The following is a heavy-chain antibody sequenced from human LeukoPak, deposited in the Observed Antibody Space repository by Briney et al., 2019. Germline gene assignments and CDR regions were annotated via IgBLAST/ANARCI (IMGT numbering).Heavy chain of an antibody. CDR2: ISSSSSYI. CDR3: ARDAAAADAFDI. J-gene: IGHJ3*02. V-gene: IGHV3-21*01. CDR1: GFTFSSYI. Sequence: GGSLRLSCAASGFTFSSYILNWVRQAPGKGLEWVSSISSSSSYIYYADSVKGRFTISRDNAKNSLYLQMNSLRAEDTAVYYCARDAAAADAFDIWGQGTMVTVSS. D-gene: IGHD6-13*01.